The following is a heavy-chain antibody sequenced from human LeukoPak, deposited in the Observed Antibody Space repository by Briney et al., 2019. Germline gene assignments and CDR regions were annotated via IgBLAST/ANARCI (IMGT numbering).Heavy chain of an antibody. CDR1: GGSIGSYY. V-gene: IGHV4-59*01. Sequence: PSETLSLTCTVSGGSIGSYYWSWIRQPPGKGLDWIGYIYYSGSTNYNPSLKSRVTISVDTSKNQFSLKLGSVTAADTAVYYCARRVAARPRYAFDIWGQGTMVTVSS. J-gene: IGHJ3*02. CDR3: ARRVAARPRYAFDI. CDR2: IYYSGST. D-gene: IGHD6-6*01.